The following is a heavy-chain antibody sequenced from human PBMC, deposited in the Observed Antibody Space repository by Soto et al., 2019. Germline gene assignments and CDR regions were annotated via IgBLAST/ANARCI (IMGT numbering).Heavy chain of an antibody. CDR3: ARGLSGSSWYGY. Sequence: SETLSLTCGVYGGSFSGYFWSWIRQPPGKGLEWIGEINHSGSTNYNPSLKSRVSISVDTSKNQFSLKLTSLTAADTAVYYCARGLSGSSWYGYWGQGTLVTVSS. J-gene: IGHJ4*02. D-gene: IGHD6-13*01. CDR2: INHSGST. V-gene: IGHV4-34*01. CDR1: GGSFSGYF.